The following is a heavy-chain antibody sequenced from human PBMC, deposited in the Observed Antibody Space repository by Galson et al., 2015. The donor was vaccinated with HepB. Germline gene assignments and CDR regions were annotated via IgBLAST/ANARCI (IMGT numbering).Heavy chain of an antibody. V-gene: IGHV4-39*01. CDR2: IYYSGST. D-gene: IGHD3-22*01. CDR1: GGSISSSSYY. CDR3: ARHSRYDSSGYLIPGFDY. Sequence: ETLSLTCTVSGGSISSSSYYWGWIRQPPGKGLEWIGSIYYSGSTYYNPSLKSRVTISVDTSKNQFSLKLSSVTAADTAVYYCARHSRYDSSGYLIPGFDYWGQGTLVTVSS. J-gene: IGHJ4*02.